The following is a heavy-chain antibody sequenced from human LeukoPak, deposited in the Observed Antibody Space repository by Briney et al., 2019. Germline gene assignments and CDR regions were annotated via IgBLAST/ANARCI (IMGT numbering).Heavy chain of an antibody. CDR1: GFTFSSCA. D-gene: IGHD1-26*01. Sequence: GGSLRLSCAASGFTFSSCAMTWVRQAPGKGLERVSSISGSGATTYYADSVKGRFTISRDNSNNTVCLQMNSLRAEDTAVYYCAKDQSRVGASDPFDYWGQGMQVGVSS. J-gene: IGHJ4*02. CDR2: ISGSGATT. CDR3: AKDQSRVGASDPFDY. V-gene: IGHV3-23*01.